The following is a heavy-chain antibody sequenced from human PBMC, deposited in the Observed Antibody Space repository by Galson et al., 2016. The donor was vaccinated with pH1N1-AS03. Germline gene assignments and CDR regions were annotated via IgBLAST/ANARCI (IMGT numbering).Heavy chain of an antibody. V-gene: IGHV3-7*04. CDR1: GFTFSNAW. D-gene: IGHD6-13*01. J-gene: IGHJ4*02. CDR3: VRAVATAGSF. Sequence: SLRLSCAASGFTFSNAWMNWVRQAPGKGLEWVANINQYGNVTYYVDSVKGRFTVSRDNATNSVYLQMNSLRTEDTAVYYCVRAVATAGSFWGQGTLVVVSS. CDR2: INQYGNVT.